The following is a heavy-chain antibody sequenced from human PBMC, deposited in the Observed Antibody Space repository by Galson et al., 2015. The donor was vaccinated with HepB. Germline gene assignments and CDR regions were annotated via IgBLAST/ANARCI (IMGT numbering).Heavy chain of an antibody. D-gene: IGHD4-11*01. V-gene: IGHV2-70*01. Sequence: PALVKPTQTLTLTCTFSGFSLSTSGMCVGWIRQPPGKALEWLALIDWDDDKYYSTSLKTRLTISKDTSKNQVVLTMTNMDPVDTATYYCARMEADYTPGSDEEKIYYYYGMDVWGQGTTVTVSS. CDR3: ARMEADYTPGSDEEKIYYYYGMDV. CDR1: GFSLSTSGMC. J-gene: IGHJ6*02. CDR2: IDWDDDK.